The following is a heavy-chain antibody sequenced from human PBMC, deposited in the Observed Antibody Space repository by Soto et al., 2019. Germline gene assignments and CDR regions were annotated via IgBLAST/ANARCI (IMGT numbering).Heavy chain of an antibody. D-gene: IGHD6-13*01. Sequence: QVQLVESGGGLVKPGGPLRLSCAASGFTFSDYYMSWIRQAPGKGLEWVSYISSSGSTIYYADSVKGRFTISRDNAKNSLYLQMNSLRAEDTGVYYCARKQVTAAGRAVAFDIWGQGTMVTVSS. V-gene: IGHV3-11*01. CDR3: ARKQVTAAGRAVAFDI. CDR1: GFTFSDYY. CDR2: ISSSGSTI. J-gene: IGHJ3*02.